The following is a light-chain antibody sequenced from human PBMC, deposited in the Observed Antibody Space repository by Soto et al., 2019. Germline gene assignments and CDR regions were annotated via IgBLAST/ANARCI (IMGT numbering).Light chain of an antibody. V-gene: IGLV2-14*01. J-gene: IGLJ1*01. CDR3: CSFTSIPTYV. CDR2: EVS. Sequence: QSVVTQPSSVSGSLGRTITISCTGTSSDVGAYNYVSWYQQQPGKAPKLMISEVSNRPSGVSNRFSGSKSGNTASLIISGLQAEDEADYYCCSFTSIPTYVYRTGTKVTVL. CDR1: SSDVGAYNY.